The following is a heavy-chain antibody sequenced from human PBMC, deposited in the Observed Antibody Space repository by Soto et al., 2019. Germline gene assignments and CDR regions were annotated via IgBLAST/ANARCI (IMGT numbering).Heavy chain of an antibody. J-gene: IGHJ4*02. Sequence: PGGSLRLSCAASGFTFSIYGMHWVRQAPGKGLEWVAVIWYDGSNKYYADSVKGRFTISRDNSKNTLYLQMNSLRAEDTAVYYCARDAGSSAFDYWGQGTLVTVSS. V-gene: IGHV3-33*01. CDR2: IWYDGSNK. CDR3: ARDAGSSAFDY. D-gene: IGHD6-6*01. CDR1: GFTFSIYG.